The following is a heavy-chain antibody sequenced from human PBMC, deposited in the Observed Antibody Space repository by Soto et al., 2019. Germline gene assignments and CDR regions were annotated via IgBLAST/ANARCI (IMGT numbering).Heavy chain of an antibody. CDR2: MSYDETKK. D-gene: IGHD2-15*01. V-gene: IGHV3-30*18. CDR3: AKDRRDGDFMHILVVDF. Sequence: QVRLVESGGGVVQPGGSLRLSCATSGFSLSSYAMHWVRQAPGKGLEWVTLMSYDETKKYYADSVKGRFTISRDTSKNTLFLALNNLTVEDTAAYYCAKDRRDGDFMHILVVDFWGQGALVTVSS. J-gene: IGHJ4*02. CDR1: GFSLSSYA.